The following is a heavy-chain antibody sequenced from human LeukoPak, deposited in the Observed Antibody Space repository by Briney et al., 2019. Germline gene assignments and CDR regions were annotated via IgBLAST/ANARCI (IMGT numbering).Heavy chain of an antibody. Sequence: GGSLRLSCATSGFTFNINAMSWVRQAPGKGLEWVSVIRDNGGSTYYADSVKGRFTISRDNSKNTLYMQMNSLRAEDTAVYYCAKVGIVVGGDYYDYWGQGTLVTVSS. J-gene: IGHJ4*02. D-gene: IGHD3-22*01. CDR2: IRDNGGST. CDR3: AKVGIVVGGDYYDY. V-gene: IGHV3-23*01. CDR1: GFTFNINA.